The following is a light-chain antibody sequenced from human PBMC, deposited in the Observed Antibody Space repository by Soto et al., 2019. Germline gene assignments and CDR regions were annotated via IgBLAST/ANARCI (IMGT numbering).Light chain of an antibody. CDR2: NNL. J-gene: IGLJ1*01. V-gene: IGLV1-40*01. CDR1: SSNVGAGYE. CDR3: QSFDSSLRVYV. Sequence: QSVLTQPPSVSGAPGQRVTISCTGSSSNVGAGYEVHWYKQVPGAAPTLVIFNNLNRPSGVPERFSGSKSGTSASLVISGLQAADEAAYYFQSFDSSLRVYVFGSGTKLTVL.